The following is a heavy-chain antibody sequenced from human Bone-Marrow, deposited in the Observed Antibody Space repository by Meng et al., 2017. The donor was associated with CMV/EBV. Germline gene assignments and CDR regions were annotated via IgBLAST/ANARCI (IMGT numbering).Heavy chain of an antibody. Sequence: GGSLRLSCAASGFTFSSYWMSWVRQAPGKGLEWVANIKQDGSEKYYVDSVKGRFTISRDNAKNSLYLQMNSLRAEDTAVYYCARDSWYDFWSGYYRYYYGMDVWGQGTTVTVSS. D-gene: IGHD3-3*01. CDR2: IKQDGSEK. V-gene: IGHV3-7*01. J-gene: IGHJ6*02. CDR3: ARDSWYDFWSGYYRYYYGMDV. CDR1: GFTFSSYW.